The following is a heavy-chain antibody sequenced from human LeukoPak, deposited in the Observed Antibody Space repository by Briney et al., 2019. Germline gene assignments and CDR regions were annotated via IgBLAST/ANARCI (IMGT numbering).Heavy chain of an antibody. Sequence: GGSLRLSCAASGFTFSSSWMSWVRQAPGKGLEWVANINGDGSAKYYVDSVKGRFTISRDNAKRSLDLQVNSLRAEDTAVYYCTRSRRDGNDYWGQGTLVTVSS. V-gene: IGHV3-7*01. D-gene: IGHD5-24*01. CDR1: GFTFSSSW. J-gene: IGHJ4*02. CDR2: INGDGSAK. CDR3: TRSRRDGNDY.